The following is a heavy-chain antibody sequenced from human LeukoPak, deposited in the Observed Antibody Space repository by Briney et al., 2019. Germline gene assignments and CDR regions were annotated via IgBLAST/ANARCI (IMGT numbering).Heavy chain of an antibody. D-gene: IGHD6-6*01. Sequence: SVKVSCKASGGTFSSYAISWVRQAPGQGLKWMGGIIPIFGTANYAQKFQGRVTITADESTSTAYMELSSLGSEDTAVYYCASIHEYSSSSSPYYFDYWGQGTLVTVSS. CDR1: GGTFSSYA. V-gene: IGHV1-69*13. CDR2: IIPIFGTA. CDR3: ASIHEYSSSSSPYYFDY. J-gene: IGHJ4*02.